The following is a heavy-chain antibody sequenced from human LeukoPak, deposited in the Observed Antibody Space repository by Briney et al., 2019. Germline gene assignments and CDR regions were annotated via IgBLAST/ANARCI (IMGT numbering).Heavy chain of an antibody. D-gene: IGHD2-15*01. Sequence: VASVKVSCKASGYTFTTYGISWVRQAPGQGFEWMGWINTYNGNTNYAHKFRGRVTMTTDTSTRTVYMEVRSLRSDDTAVYYCAKQLGYCVDGGCYSPYGGQGPRVPV. V-gene: IGHV1-18*04. J-gene: IGHJ4*02. CDR1: GYTFTTYG. CDR3: AKQLGYCVDGGCYSPY. CDR2: INTYNGNT.